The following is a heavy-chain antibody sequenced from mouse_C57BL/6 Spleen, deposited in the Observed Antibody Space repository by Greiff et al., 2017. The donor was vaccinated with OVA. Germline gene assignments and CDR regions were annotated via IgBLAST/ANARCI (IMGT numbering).Heavy chain of an antibody. Sequence: EVQLQQSGPELVKPGASVKISCKASGYTFTDYYMNWVKQSHGKSLEWIGDINPNNGGTSYNQKFKGKATLTVDQSSSTAYMELRSLTSEDAAVYYCAGGDYGRGFDYWGQGTTLTVSS. V-gene: IGHV1-26*01. CDR3: AGGDYGRGFDY. J-gene: IGHJ2*01. D-gene: IGHD1-1*01. CDR1: GYTFTDYY. CDR2: INPNNGGT.